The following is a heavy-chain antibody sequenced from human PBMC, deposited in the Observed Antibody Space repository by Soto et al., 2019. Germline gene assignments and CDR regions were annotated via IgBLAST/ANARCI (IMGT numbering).Heavy chain of an antibody. Sequence: GGSLRLSCAASGFSFGSYALSWVRQAPGKGLEWVSTISGSDGKTFYADAVKGRFSISRDTSQNTLYLQMNSLRADDTAIYYCARWSYLDYWCQGTRVTV. CDR3: ARWSYLDY. V-gene: IGHV3-23*01. D-gene: IGHD3-3*01. CDR2: ISGSDGKT. CDR1: GFSFGSYA. J-gene: IGHJ4*02.